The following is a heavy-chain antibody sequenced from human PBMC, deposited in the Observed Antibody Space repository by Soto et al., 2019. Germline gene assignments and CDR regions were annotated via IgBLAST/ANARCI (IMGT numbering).Heavy chain of an antibody. J-gene: IGHJ4*02. CDR3: ASRYSSSLDYFDY. V-gene: IGHV1-69*02. CDR1: GGTFSSYT. Sequence: ASVKVSCKASGGTFSSYTISWVRQAPGQGLEWMGRIIPILGIANYAQKFQGRVTITADKSTSTAYMELSSLRSEDTAVYYCASRYSSSLDYFDYWGQGTLVTVSS. CDR2: IIPILGIA. D-gene: IGHD6-6*01.